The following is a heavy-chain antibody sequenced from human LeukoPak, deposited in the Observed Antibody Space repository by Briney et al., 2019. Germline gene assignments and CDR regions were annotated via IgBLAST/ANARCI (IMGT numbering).Heavy chain of an antibody. CDR2: IIPIFGTA. J-gene: IGHJ6*03. V-gene: IGHV1-69*13. CDR3: ARGPIVVVPAAIHSHYYYMDV. CDR1: GGTFISYA. D-gene: IGHD2-2*02. Sequence: SVKVSCKASGGTFISYAISWVRQAPGQGLEWMGGIIPIFGTANYAQKFQGRVTITADESTSTAYMELSSLRSEDTAVYYCARGPIVVVPAAIHSHYYYMDVWGKGTTVTVSS.